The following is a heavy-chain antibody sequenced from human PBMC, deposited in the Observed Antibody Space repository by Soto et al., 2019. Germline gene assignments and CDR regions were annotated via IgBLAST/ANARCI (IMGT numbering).Heavy chain of an antibody. J-gene: IGHJ4*02. CDR1: GGTFSSYA. D-gene: IGHD3-22*01. Sequence: QVQLVQSGAEVKKPGSSVKVSCKASGGTFSSYAISWVRQAPGQGLEWMGGIIPIFGTANYAQKFQGRVTITADESTSPAYVGFSRLRSEDTDVYYCAGGDDSSGYYYVGSRFDYWGQGTLVTVA. CDR3: AGGDDSSGYYYVGSRFDY. CDR2: IIPIFGTA. V-gene: IGHV1-69*12.